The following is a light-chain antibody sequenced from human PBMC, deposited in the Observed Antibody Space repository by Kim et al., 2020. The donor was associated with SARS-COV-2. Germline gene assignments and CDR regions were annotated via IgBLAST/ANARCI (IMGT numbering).Light chain of an antibody. V-gene: IGLV1-47*01. J-gene: IGLJ3*02. Sequence: TIPFAGISSSIGSNYVYWYQQHPGTAPKLLIYRNNQRPSGVPDRFSGSKSGTSASLAISGLRSEDEADYYCAAWDDSLSGWVFGGGTQLTVL. CDR1: SSSIGSNY. CDR3: AAWDDSLSGWV. CDR2: RNN.